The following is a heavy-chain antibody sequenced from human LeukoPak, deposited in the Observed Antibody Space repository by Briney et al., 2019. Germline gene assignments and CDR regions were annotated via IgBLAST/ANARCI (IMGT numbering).Heavy chain of an antibody. CDR1: GFIFSGSA. CDR3: TRADPVRTPDY. CDR2: IRSKANSYAT. J-gene: IGHJ4*02. Sequence: GGSLRLSCAASGFIFSGSAMHWVRQASGKGLEWVGRIRSKANSYATAYAASVKGRFTISRDDSKNTAYLQMNSLKTEDTAVYYCTRADPVRTPDYWGQGTLVTVSS. V-gene: IGHV3-73*01.